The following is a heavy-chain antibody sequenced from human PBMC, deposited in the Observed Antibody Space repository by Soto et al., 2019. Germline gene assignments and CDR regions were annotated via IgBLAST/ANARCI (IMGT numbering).Heavy chain of an antibody. CDR2: ISGSGGST. D-gene: IGHD6-6*01. V-gene: IGHV3-23*01. CDR3: AKDRRSSSSGSGYGMHV. Sequence: GGSLRLSCAASGFTFSSYAMSWVRQAPGKGLEWVSAISGSGGSTYYADSVKGRFTISRDNSKNTLYLQMNSLRAEDTAVYYCAKDRRSSSSGSGYGMHVWGQGTRVTVCS. J-gene: IGHJ6*02. CDR1: GFTFSSYA.